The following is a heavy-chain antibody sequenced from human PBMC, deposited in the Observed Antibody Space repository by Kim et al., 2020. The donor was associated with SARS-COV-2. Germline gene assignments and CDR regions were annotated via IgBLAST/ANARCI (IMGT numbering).Heavy chain of an antibody. J-gene: IGHJ1*01. D-gene: IGHD4-4*01. Sequence: GGSLRLSCAASGFTFDDYAMHWVRQAPGKGLEWVSGISWNSGSIGYADSVKGRFTISRDNAKNSLYLQMNSLRAEDTALYYCAKDMQHSNYCFQHWGQGSLVTVSS. CDR1: GFTFDDYA. CDR2: ISWNSGSI. V-gene: IGHV3-9*01. CDR3: AKDMQHSNYCFQH.